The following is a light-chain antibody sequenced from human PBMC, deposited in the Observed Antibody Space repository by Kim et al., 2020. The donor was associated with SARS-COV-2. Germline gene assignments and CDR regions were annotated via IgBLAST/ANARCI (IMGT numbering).Light chain of an antibody. V-gene: IGKV1-5*03. Sequence: DIQMTQSPSTLSASVGDRVTITCRATQSISSWLAWYQQKPGKAPKVLIYKASTLQSGVPSRFSGSGSGTEFTLTISSLQPDDFATYYCQQYDYYSYTFGQGTKLEI. CDR3: QQYDYYSYT. CDR1: QSISSW. CDR2: KAS. J-gene: IGKJ2*01.